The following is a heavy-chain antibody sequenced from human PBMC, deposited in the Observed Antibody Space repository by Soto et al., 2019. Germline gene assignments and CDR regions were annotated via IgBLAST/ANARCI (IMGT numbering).Heavy chain of an antibody. V-gene: IGHV3-48*02. CDR2: ISSSSSTI. D-gene: IGHD6-6*01. CDR3: ARPEYSSSSYGMDV. CDR1: GFTFRSYS. Sequence: GGSMRLSCAASGFTFRSYSMNWVRKAPGKGLEWVSYISSSSSTIYYADSVKGRFTISRDNAKNSLYLQMNSLRDEDTAVYYCARPEYSSSSYGMDVWGQGTTVTVSS. J-gene: IGHJ6*02.